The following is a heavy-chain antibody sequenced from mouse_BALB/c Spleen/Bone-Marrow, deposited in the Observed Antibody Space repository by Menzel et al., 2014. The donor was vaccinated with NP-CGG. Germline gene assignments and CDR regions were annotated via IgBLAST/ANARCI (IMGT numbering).Heavy chain of an antibody. V-gene: IGHV5-6*01. Sequence: EVKLVESGGDLVKPGGSLKLSCAASGFTFSSYGMSWVRQTPDKRLEWVATISSGGSYTYYPDSVKGRFTISRDNAKNTLYLRMSSLKSEDTAMYYCARQTYYDYDGYFDYWGQGTTLTVSS. CDR3: ARQTYYDYDGYFDY. CDR2: ISSGGSYT. CDR1: GFTFSSYG. D-gene: IGHD2-4*01. J-gene: IGHJ2*01.